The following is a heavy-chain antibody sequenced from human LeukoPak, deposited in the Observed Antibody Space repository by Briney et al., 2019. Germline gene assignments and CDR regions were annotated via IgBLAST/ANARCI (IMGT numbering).Heavy chain of an antibody. V-gene: IGHV3-7*03. Sequence: GGSLRLSCAASGFISSSYWMSWVRQAPGKGLEWVANVKQDGSERYYGDSVKGRFTISRDNAKNSLYLQMNSLRAEDTAVYYCATHYDSSGYHFDYWGQGTLVTVSS. J-gene: IGHJ4*02. CDR3: ATHYDSSGYHFDY. CDR2: VKQDGSER. D-gene: IGHD3-22*01. CDR1: GFISSSYW.